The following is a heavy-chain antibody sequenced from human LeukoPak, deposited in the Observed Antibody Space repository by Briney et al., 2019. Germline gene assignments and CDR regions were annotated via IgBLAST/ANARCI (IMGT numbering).Heavy chain of an antibody. D-gene: IGHD3-9*01. CDR2: IIPIFGTA. J-gene: IGHJ6*04. Sequence: SVQVSCKASRGTFSSYAISWVRQAPGQGLEWMGGIIPIFGTANYAQKFQGRVTITADESTSTAYMELNSLRSEDTAVYYCARGVDDILTGYYGGGMDVWGKGTTVTVSS. CDR3: ARGVDDILTGYYGGGMDV. V-gene: IGHV1-69*13. CDR1: RGTFSSYA.